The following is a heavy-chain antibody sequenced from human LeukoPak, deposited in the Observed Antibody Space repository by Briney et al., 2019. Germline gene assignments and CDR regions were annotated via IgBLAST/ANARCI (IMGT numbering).Heavy chain of an antibody. D-gene: IGHD3-10*01. CDR2: ISSSGSTI. J-gene: IGHJ6*03. V-gene: IGHV3-11*04. CDR1: GFTFSDYY. Sequence: GGSLRLSCAASGFTFSDYYMSWIRQAPGKGLEWVSYISSSGSTIYYADSVKGRFTISRDNAKNSLYLQMNSLRAEDTAVYYCAKEGVPGYYYYYYMDVWGKGTTVTISS. CDR3: AKEGVPGYYYYYYMDV.